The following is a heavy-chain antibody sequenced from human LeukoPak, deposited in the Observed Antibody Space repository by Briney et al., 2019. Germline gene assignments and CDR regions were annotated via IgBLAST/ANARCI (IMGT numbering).Heavy chain of an antibody. V-gene: IGHV4-61*02. D-gene: IGHD3-22*01. CDR3: ARDDGGYYLNWFDP. Sequence: SQTLSLTCTVSGGSISSGSYYWSWIRQPAGRGLEWIGRIYTSGSTNYNPSLKSRVTISVDTSKNQFSLKLSSVTAADTAVYYCARDDGGYYLNWFDPWGQGTLVTVSS. CDR2: IYTSGST. CDR1: GGSISSGSYY. J-gene: IGHJ5*02.